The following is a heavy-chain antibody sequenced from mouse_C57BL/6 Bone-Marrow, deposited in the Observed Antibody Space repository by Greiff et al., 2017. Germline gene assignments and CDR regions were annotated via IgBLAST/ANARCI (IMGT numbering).Heavy chain of an antibody. J-gene: IGHJ3*01. Sequence: QVQLQQPGAELVKPGASVKLSCKASGYTFTSYWMQWVKQRPGQGLELIGEIDPSDSYTNYNQKFKGKATLTVDTSSSTAYMQLSSLTSEDSAVYYCARDGYFGFAYWGQGTLVTVSA. V-gene: IGHV1-50*01. CDR1: GYTFTSYW. D-gene: IGHD2-3*01. CDR3: ARDGYFGFAY. CDR2: IDPSDSYT.